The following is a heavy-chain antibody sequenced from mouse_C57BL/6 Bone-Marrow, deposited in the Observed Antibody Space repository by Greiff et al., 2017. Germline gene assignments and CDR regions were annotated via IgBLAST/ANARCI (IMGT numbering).Heavy chain of an antibody. Sequence: QVQLQQSGAELVKPGASVKISCKASGYAFSSYWMNWVKQRPGKGLEWIGQIYPGDGDTNYNGKFKGKATLTADKSSSTAYMQLSSLTSEDSAVYFCARCGNYDYFDYWGQGTTLTVSS. CDR3: ARCGNYDYFDY. J-gene: IGHJ2*01. CDR2: IYPGDGDT. D-gene: IGHD2-1*01. CDR1: GYAFSSYW. V-gene: IGHV1-80*01.